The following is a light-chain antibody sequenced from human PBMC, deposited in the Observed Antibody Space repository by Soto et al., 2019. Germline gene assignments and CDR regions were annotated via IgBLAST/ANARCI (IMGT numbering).Light chain of an antibody. V-gene: IGKV3-15*01. J-gene: IGKJ1*01. CDR1: QSVSVD. CDR3: QQYNNWPPWT. Sequence: EIVMTQSPATLSVSPGERVTLSCRASQSVSVDLAWYQQRPGQAPRLLIYGASTRATGIPVRFSGSGSGTEFSLTISSLQSEDFAFYYCQQYNNWPPWTFGQGTKVDI. CDR2: GAS.